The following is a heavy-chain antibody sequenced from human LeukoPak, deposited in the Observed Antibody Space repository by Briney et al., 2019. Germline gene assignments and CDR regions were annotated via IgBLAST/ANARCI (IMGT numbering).Heavy chain of an antibody. CDR2: IYHSGST. CDR1: GGSISSGGYS. Sequence: SETLSLTCAVSGGSISSGGYSWSWIRQPPGKGLEWIGYIYHSGSTYYNPSLKSRVTISVDRSKNQFSLKLSSVTAADTAVYYCARRYGDYEGDWLDPWGQGTLVTVSS. V-gene: IGHV4-30-2*01. J-gene: IGHJ5*02. D-gene: IGHD4-17*01. CDR3: ARRYGDYEGDWLDP.